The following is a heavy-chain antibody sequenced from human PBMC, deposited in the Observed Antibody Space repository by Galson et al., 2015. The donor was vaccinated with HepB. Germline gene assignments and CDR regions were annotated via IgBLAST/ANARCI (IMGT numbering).Heavy chain of an antibody. CDR2: ISYDGSNK. Sequence: SLRLSCAASGFTFSSYGMHWVRQAPGKGLEWVAVISYDGSNKYYADSVKGRFTISRDNSKNTLYLQMNSLRAEDTAVYYCAKLENSEGYLEYYYYGMDVWGQGTTVTVSS. V-gene: IGHV3-30*18. CDR3: AKLENSEGYLEYYYYGMDV. D-gene: IGHD6-13*01. CDR1: GFTFSSYG. J-gene: IGHJ6*02.